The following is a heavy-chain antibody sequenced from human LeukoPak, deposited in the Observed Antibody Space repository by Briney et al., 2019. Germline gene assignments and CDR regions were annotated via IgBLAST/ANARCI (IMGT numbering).Heavy chain of an antibody. D-gene: IGHD3-10*01. J-gene: IGHJ4*02. CDR3: VKQGLTDRDPQDY. V-gene: IGHV4-39*05. Sequence: SETPSLTCTVSGGSISSSSYYWGWIRQPPGKGLEWIGSIYYSGSTYYNPSLNSRVTISVDTSKNQFSLKLSSVTAADTSVYYCVKQGLTDRDPQDYWGQGTLVTVSS. CDR1: GGSISSSSYY. CDR2: IYYSGST.